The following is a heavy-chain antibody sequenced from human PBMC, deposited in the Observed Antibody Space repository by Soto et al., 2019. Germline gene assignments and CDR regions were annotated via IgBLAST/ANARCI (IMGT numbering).Heavy chain of an antibody. CDR2: INAGGGYT. J-gene: IGHJ5*02. CDR3: TRGGAMVVVTAPFDL. Sequence: VASVKVCCKASGYIFTNYYMHWVRQAPGQGLEWMGTINAGGGYTTYAQRFQGRVTMTRDTSTSTVSMELSSLRYEDTALYYCTRGGAMVVVTAPFDLWG. CDR1: GYIFTNYY. V-gene: IGHV1-46*03. D-gene: IGHD2-21*02.